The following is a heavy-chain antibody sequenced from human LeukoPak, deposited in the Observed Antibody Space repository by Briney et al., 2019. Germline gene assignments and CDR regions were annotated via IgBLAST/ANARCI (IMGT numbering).Heavy chain of an antibody. CDR3: ASFDSQQLVRY. J-gene: IGHJ4*02. Sequence: GASVTVSCKASGYTFTVYYMHWVRQAPGQGVEWMGWIDPNSGGTNYAQMFQVRVTITRDTYISTAYMELSRLRSDDTAVYYCASFDSQQLVRYWGQGTLVTVSS. D-gene: IGHD6-13*01. V-gene: IGHV1-2*02. CDR1: GYTFTVYY. CDR2: IDPNSGGT.